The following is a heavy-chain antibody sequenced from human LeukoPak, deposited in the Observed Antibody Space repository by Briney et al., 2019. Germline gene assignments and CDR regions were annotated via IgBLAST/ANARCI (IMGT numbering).Heavy chain of an antibody. V-gene: IGHV4-39*07. J-gene: IGHJ3*02. CDR2: IYYSGST. D-gene: IGHD5-18*01. CDR1: GGSISSSSYY. Sequence: SETLSLTCTVSGGSISSSSYYWGWIRQPPGKGLEWIGSIYYSGSTNYNPSLKSRVTISVDTSKNQFSLKLSSVTAADTAVYYCARRDTAMVTGAFDIWGQGTMVTVSS. CDR3: ARRDTAMVTGAFDI.